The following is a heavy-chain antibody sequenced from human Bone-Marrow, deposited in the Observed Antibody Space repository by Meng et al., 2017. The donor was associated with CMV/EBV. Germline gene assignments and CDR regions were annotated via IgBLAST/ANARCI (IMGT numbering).Heavy chain of an antibody. CDR3: ARGSGDGYNLGWFDP. V-gene: IGHV4-61*02. CDR2: IYTSGST. CDR1: GGSISSGSYY. D-gene: IGHD5-24*01. J-gene: IGHJ5*02. Sequence: VQLQESGPGLVKPSQPPSLPCTVSGGSISSGSYYWSWIRQPAGKGLEWIGRIYTSGSTNYNPSLKSRVTISVDTSKNQFSLKLSSVTAADTAVYYCARGSGDGYNLGWFDPWGQGTLVTVSS.